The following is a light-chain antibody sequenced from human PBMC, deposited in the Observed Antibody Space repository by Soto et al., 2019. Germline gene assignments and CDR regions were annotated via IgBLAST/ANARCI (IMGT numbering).Light chain of an antibody. J-gene: IGLJ2*01. CDR1: RNKIGAYNF. V-gene: IGLV2-14*03. CDR3: TSWTTSTTMI. Sequence: QFVLTRPASVSGSPGQSITIPCTGTRNKIGAYNFVPWYQQHPGKAPKLMLYDVNIRPSGVSNRFSGSKSGNTASLTISGLQAEDEADYYCTSWTTSTTMIFGGGTKVTVL. CDR2: DVN.